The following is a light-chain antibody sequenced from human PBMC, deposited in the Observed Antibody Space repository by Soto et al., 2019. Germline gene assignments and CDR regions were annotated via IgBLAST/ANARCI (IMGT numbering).Light chain of an antibody. J-gene: IGKJ4*01. CDR1: QSIGTS. Sequence: EIVLTQSPATLSLSPGERATLSCRASQSIGTSLDWYQQKPGQVPRLLIFDAIDKATGMPARFSGSGPGTDFTLTISNLEPDDFAVYYCQQRSQWPLTFGGGTKVEIK. CDR2: DAI. CDR3: QQRSQWPLT. V-gene: IGKV3-11*01.